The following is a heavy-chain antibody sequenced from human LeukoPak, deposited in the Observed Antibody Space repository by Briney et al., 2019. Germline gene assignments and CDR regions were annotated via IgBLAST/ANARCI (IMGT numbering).Heavy chain of an antibody. CDR3: ARVSYQEGVDY. CDR2: VYSTGIT. Sequence: PSETLSLTCTVSGGSISSGSYFWSWIRQPAGKALEWIGRVYSTGITNYSPSLKSRVTISVDTAKNQFSLKLTSVTAADTAVYYCARVSYQEGVDYWGQGTLVTVSS. J-gene: IGHJ4*02. D-gene: IGHD2-2*01. CDR1: GGSISSGSYF. V-gene: IGHV4-61*02.